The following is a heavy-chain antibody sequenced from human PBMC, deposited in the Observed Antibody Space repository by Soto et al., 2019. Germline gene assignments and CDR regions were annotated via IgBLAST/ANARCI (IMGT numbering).Heavy chain of an antibody. J-gene: IGHJ4*02. CDR1: GFIFNRYT. CDR3: ATDASIDGYN. CDR2: ISHDGAKQ. V-gene: IGHV3-30-3*01. Sequence: QVQLVESGGGVVQPGRSLRLSCAASGFIFNRYTLHWVRQAPGKGLEWVAVISHDGAKQFYAASVKGRFTISRDDSKSALYLQMNSLRPENTALIHCATDASIDGYNWGQGTLVTVSS. D-gene: IGHD6-6*01.